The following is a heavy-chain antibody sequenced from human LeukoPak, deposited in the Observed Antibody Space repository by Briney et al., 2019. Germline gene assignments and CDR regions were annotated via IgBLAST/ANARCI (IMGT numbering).Heavy chain of an antibody. CDR2: ISQGETT. J-gene: IGHJ4*02. CDR1: GGSISSSNW. Sequence: PSETLSLTCAVSGGSISSSNWWSWVRQPPGKGLEWIGEISQGETTNYNPSLKSRVTISVDKSKNQLSLKLTSVTAADTAVYYCAREGYSFVPGGYWGQGTLVTVSS. V-gene: IGHV4-4*02. CDR3: AREGYSFVPGGY. D-gene: IGHD5-18*01.